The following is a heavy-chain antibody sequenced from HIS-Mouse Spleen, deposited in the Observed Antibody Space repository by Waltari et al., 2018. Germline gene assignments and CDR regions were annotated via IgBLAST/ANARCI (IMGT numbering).Heavy chain of an antibody. CDR2: INHSGST. CDR1: GGSFSGYY. J-gene: IGHJ2*01. V-gene: IGHV4-34*01. CDR3: ARGLLAGDPRWYFDL. Sequence: QVQLQQWGAGLLKPSETLSLTCAVYGGSFSGYYWSWIRQPPGKGLEWIGEINHSGSTNYNQFSLKLSSVTAADTAVYYCARGLLAGDPRWYFDLWGRGTLVTVSS. D-gene: IGHD7-27*01.